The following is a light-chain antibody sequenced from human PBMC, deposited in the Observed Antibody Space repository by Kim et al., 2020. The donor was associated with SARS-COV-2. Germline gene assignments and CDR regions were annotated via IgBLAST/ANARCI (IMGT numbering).Light chain of an antibody. V-gene: IGLV6-57*03. CDR3: QSYDSSMKV. CDR1: SGSIASNY. J-gene: IGLJ3*02. Sequence: GKTVTIPCTRSSGSIASNYVQWYQQRPGSAPTTVIYEDNQRPSGVPDRFSGSIDSSSNSASLTISGLKTEDEADYYCQSYDSSMKVFGGGTQLTVL. CDR2: EDN.